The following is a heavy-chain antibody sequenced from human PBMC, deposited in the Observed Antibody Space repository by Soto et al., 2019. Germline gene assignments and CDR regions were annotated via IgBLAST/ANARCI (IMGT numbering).Heavy chain of an antibody. Sequence: EVQLVESGGGLVKPGGSLRLSCAASGFTFSSYSMNWVRQAPGKGLEWVSSISSSSSYIYYADSVKGRFTISKDNAKNSLYLQMNSLRAEDTAVYYCARGGTFGSEKVDYWGQGTLVTVSS. D-gene: IGHD3-10*01. V-gene: IGHV3-21*01. CDR2: ISSSSSYI. CDR3: ARGGTFGSEKVDY. J-gene: IGHJ4*02. CDR1: GFTFSSYS.